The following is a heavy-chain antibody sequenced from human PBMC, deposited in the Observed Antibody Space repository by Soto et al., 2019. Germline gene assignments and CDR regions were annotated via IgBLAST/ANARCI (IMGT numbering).Heavy chain of an antibody. CDR2: LFYTGST. D-gene: IGHD4-17*01. Sequence: QLQLQASGSGLVKPSETLSLTCSVSGGSINTRRYYWGWIRQPPGMGLQWVGTLFYTGSTYYNPSLKSRVTISVDTSKNQFSLNLTSVTAADTALYYCARLDYGDYVFNFWGQGTLVIVSS. CDR1: GGSINTRRYY. CDR3: ARLDYGDYVFNF. J-gene: IGHJ4*02. V-gene: IGHV4-39*01.